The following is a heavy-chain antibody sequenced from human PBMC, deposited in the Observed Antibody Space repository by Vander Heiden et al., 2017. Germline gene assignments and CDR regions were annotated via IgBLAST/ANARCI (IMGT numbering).Heavy chain of an antibody. Sequence: QVQLVESGGGVVQPGRSLRLHCAASGFTFSSYAMHWVRQAPGKGLEWVAVISYDGSNKYYADSVKGRFTISRDNSKNTLYLQMNSLRAEDTAVYYCARDPLGQLWLMGGFDYWGQGTLVTVSS. CDR1: GFTFSSYA. J-gene: IGHJ4*02. CDR2: ISYDGSNK. CDR3: ARDPLGQLWLMGGFDY. V-gene: IGHV3-30-3*01. D-gene: IGHD5-18*01.